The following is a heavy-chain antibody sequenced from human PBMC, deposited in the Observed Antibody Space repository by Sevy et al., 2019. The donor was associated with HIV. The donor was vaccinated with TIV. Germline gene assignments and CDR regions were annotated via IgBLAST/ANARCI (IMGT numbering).Heavy chain of an antibody. J-gene: IGHJ3*02. D-gene: IGHD5-12*01. Sequence: GGSLRLSCAASGFTFSSYGMHWVRQAPGKGLEWVAVIWYDGSNKYYADSGKGRFTISRDNSKNTLYLQMNSLRAEDTAVYYCASDPYPAVSDYVTTDAFDIWGQGTKVTVSS. V-gene: IGHV3-33*01. CDR2: IWYDGSNK. CDR3: ASDPYPAVSDYVTTDAFDI. CDR1: GFTFSSYG.